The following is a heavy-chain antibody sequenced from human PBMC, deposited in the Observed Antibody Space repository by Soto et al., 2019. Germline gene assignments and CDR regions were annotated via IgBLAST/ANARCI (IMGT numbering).Heavy chain of an antibody. J-gene: IGHJ6*02. D-gene: IGHD2-2*01. CDR3: ARVYCSSTSCYRGVGYYYGMDV. V-gene: IGHV1-69*06. CDR1: GGTFSSYA. Sequence: SVKVSCKASGGTFSSYAISWVRQAPGQGLEWMGGIIPIFGTANYAQKFQGRVTITADKSTSTAYMELSSLRSEDTAVYYCARVYCSSTSCYRGVGYYYGMDVWGQGTTVTVSS. CDR2: IIPIFGTA.